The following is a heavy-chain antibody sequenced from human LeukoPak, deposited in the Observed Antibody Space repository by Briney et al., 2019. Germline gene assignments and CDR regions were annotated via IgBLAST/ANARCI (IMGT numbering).Heavy chain of an antibody. D-gene: IGHD3-22*01. CDR1: GHSVYNYW. J-gene: IGHJ5*02. CDR2: IYPGDSDT. V-gene: IGHV5-51*01. CDR3: ARLNYYDSSGSKFDP. Sequence: GESLKISCXVSGHSVYNYWIGWVRQMPGKGLEWMGIIYPGDSDTRYSPSFQGQVTISADKSISTAYLQWSSLKASDTAMYYCARLNYYDSSGSKFDPWGQGTLVTVSS.